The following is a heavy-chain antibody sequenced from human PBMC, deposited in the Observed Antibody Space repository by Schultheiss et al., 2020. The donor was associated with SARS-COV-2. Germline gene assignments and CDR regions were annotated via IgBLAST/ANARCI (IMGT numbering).Heavy chain of an antibody. J-gene: IGHJ4*02. V-gene: IGHV4-30-4*01. D-gene: IGHD6-19*01. CDR1: GGSISSGDYY. CDR2: IYHSGST. CDR3: ARVAIQWLVDY. Sequence: SETLSLTCTVSGGSISSGDYYWSWIRQPPGKGLEWIGYIYHSGSTYYNPSLKSRVTISVDTSKNQFSLKLSSVTAADTAVYYCARVAIQWLVDYWGQGTLVTVSS.